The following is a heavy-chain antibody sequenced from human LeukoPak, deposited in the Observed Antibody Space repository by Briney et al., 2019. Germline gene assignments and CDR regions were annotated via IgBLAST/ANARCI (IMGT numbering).Heavy chain of an antibody. D-gene: IGHD3-16*01. J-gene: IGHJ5*02. CDR1: GGSISGSVW. CDR3: AGQGGFYLDH. CDR2: IYHRGNT. Sequence: SETLSLTCAVSGGSISGSVWWSWVRQPPGKGLEWIGEIYHRGNTNYNPSLKSRVTISLDESQNRFSLNLNSVTAADTAVYYCAGQGGFYLDHWGQGILVTVSS. V-gene: IGHV4-4*02.